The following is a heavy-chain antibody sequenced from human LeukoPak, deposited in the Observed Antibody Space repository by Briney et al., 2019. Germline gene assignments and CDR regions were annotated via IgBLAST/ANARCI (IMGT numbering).Heavy chain of an antibody. J-gene: IGHJ4*02. CDR3: ARESKWDDDD. Sequence: GGSLRLFCAASVFIFSIYAMNCVRQSPGEALECVCSIGGSGDGTYYAGCLKIWITNSKDNFYIKLNLQMDDLRAEYTALYYCARESKWDDDDWGQGTLVTVSS. D-gene: IGHD1-20*01. CDR2: IGGSGDGT. V-gene: IGHV3-23*01. CDR1: VFIFSIYA.